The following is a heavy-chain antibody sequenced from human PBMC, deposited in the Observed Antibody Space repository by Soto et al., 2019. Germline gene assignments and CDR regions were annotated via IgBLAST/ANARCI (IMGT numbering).Heavy chain of an antibody. D-gene: IGHD6-6*01. CDR2: IKQDGSEK. Sequence: GGLRRSCAAFGFPFSRYWMSWVRQAPGKGLEWVANIKQDGSEKSYVDSVKGRFSISRDNAKNSLYLQMNSLRVEDTAVYFCGRDLPSISGRPGGWFDPWGQGTLVTVSS. J-gene: IGHJ5*02. V-gene: IGHV3-7*01. CDR1: GFPFSRYW. CDR3: GRDLPSISGRPGGWFDP.